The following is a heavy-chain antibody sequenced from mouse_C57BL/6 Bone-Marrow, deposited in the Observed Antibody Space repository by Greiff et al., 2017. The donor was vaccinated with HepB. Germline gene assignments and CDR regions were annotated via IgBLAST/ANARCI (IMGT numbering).Heavy chain of an antibody. CDR3: ARGGLRLQFAY. CDR2: IDPSDSYT. Sequence: QVQLQQPGAELVMPGASVKLSCKASGYTFTSYWMHWVKQRPGQGLEWIGEIDPSDSYTNYNQKFKGKSTLTVDKSSSTAYMQLSSLTSGDSAVYYGARGGLRLQFAYWGQGTVVTVSA. D-gene: IGHD3-2*02. V-gene: IGHV1-69*01. CDR1: GYTFTSYW. J-gene: IGHJ3*01.